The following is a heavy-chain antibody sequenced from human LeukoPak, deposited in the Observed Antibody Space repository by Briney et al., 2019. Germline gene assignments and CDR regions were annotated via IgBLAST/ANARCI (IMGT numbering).Heavy chain of an antibody. CDR3: ARNGVVANWFDP. CDR2: IIPIFGTA. J-gene: IGHJ5*02. V-gene: IGHV1-69*01. Sequence: SVKVPCKASGGTFSSYAISWVRQAPGQGLEWMGGIIPIFGTANYAQKFQGRVTITADESTSTAYMELSSLRSEDTAVYYCARNGVVANWFDPWGQGTLVTVSS. CDR1: GGTFSSYA. D-gene: IGHD3-10*01.